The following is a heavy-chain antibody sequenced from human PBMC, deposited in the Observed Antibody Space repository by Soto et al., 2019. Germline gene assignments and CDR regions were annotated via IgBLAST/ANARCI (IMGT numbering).Heavy chain of an antibody. CDR1: GGTFSSYA. V-gene: IGHV1-69*06. D-gene: IGHD3-22*01. J-gene: IGHJ4*02. Sequence: SVKVSCKASGGTFSSYAISWVRQAPGQGLEWMGGIIPIFGTANYAQKFQGRVTITADKSTSTAYMELSSLRSEDTAVYYCARGRYLFDSSGYHYWGQGTLVTVSS. CDR3: ARGRYLFDSSGYHY. CDR2: IIPIFGTA.